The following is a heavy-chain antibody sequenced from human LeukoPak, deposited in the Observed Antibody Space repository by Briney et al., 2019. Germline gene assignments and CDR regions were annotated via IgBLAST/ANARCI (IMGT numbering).Heavy chain of an antibody. Sequence: GGSLRLSCAASGFSFRNYGMHWVRQAPGKGLEWVAVMSFDGSNKNHADSVKGRFTISRDNSKNTLYLQMNSLRAEDTAVYYCAKDWKWADKNYYYYYGMDVCGQGTTVTVSS. D-gene: IGHD1-26*01. V-gene: IGHV3-30*18. J-gene: IGHJ6*02. CDR3: AKDWKWADKNYYYYYGMDV. CDR1: GFSFRNYG. CDR2: MSFDGSNK.